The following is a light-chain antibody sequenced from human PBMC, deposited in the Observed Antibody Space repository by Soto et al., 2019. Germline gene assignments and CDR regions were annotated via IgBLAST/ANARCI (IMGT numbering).Light chain of an antibody. V-gene: IGLV2-23*01. CDR2: EAS. Sequence: QSVLTQPASVSGSPGQSITISCTVTGSDVRTYNLVSWYQQHPGKVPKLIIYEASKRPSGVSNRFSGSQPGNTASLTVSGLQAEDEADYYCISYAGTAYVFGNGTKVTVL. J-gene: IGLJ1*01. CDR3: ISYAGTAYV. CDR1: GSDVRTYNL.